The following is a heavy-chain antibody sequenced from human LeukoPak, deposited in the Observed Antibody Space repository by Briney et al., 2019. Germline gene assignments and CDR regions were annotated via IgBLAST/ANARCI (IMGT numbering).Heavy chain of an antibody. CDR3: AREGGYYLNWFDP. J-gene: IGHJ5*02. D-gene: IGHD3-22*01. V-gene: IGHV1-2*04. CDR2: INPSSGGT. Sequence: GASVKVSRKASGYTFTGYYMHWVRQAPGQGLEWMGWINPSSGGTNYAQKFQGWVTMTRDTSISTAYMELSRLRSDDTAVYYCAREGGYYLNWFDPWGQGTLVTVSS. CDR1: GYTFTGYY.